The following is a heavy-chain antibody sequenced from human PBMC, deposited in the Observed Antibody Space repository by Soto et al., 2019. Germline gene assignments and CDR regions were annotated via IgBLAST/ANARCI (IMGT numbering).Heavy chain of an antibody. CDR1: GFTFSSYG. V-gene: IGHV3-33*01. Sequence: GGSLRLSCAASGFTFSSYGMHWVRQAPGKGLEWVAVIWYDGSNKYYADSVRGRFTISRDNSKNTLYLQINSLRAEDTAVYYCARDGCSSTSCYYHYYYGMDVWGQGTTVTVSS. CDR2: IWYDGSNK. D-gene: IGHD2-2*01. CDR3: ARDGCSSTSCYYHYYYGMDV. J-gene: IGHJ6*02.